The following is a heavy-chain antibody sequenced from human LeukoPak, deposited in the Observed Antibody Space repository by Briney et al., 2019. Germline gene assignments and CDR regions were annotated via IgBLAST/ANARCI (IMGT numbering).Heavy chain of an antibody. J-gene: IGHJ6*02. Sequence: GGSLRLSCTASGFSFGVYSMHWVRQAPGRGLEWVSGITWNSGSIGYGDSVRGRFTISRDNAKNSLYLQMNSLRPEDTALYYCAKGVPAGSTYYYYAMDVWGQGTTVTVSS. CDR3: AKGVPAGSTYYYYAMDV. V-gene: IGHV3-9*01. CDR1: GFSFGVYS. CDR2: ITWNSGSI. D-gene: IGHD2-2*01.